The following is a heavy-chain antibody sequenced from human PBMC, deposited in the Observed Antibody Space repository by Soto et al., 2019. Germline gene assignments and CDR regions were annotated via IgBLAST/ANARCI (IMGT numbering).Heavy chain of an antibody. CDR1: GFTFSSYA. D-gene: IGHD5-18*01. CDR3: AKDPGAYSYGYRFDS. J-gene: IGHJ4*02. CDR2: ISGNGGNT. V-gene: IGHV3-23*01. Sequence: GGSLRLSCAASGFTFSSYAMSWVRQAPGKGLQWVSSISGNGGNTYYAYSVKGRFTISRDNSKNTLYLQLNNLRAEDTAFYFCAKDPGAYSYGYRFDSWGQGSLVTVSS.